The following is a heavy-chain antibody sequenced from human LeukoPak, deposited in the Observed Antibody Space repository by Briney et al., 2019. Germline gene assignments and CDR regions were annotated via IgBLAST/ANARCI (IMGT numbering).Heavy chain of an antibody. J-gene: IGHJ5*02. CDR2: MNPNSGNT. Sequence: ASVKVSCKASGGTFSSYAINWVRQATGQGLEWMGWMNPNSGNTGYAQKFQGRVTMTRNTSISTAYMELSSLRSEDTAVYYCARDLLVRFLEWFPRFDPWGQGTLVTVSS. CDR1: GGTFSSYA. D-gene: IGHD3-3*01. CDR3: ARDLLVRFLEWFPRFDP. V-gene: IGHV1-8*02.